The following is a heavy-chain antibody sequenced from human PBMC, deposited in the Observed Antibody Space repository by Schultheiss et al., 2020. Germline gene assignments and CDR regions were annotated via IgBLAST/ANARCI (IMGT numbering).Heavy chain of an antibody. Sequence: GGSLRLSCKASGYTFTSYGISWVRQAPGQGLEWMGWISAYNGNTNYAQKLQGRVTMTTDTSTSTAYMELRSLRSDDTAVYYCARVITGTRRWFDPWGQGTLVTVSS. J-gene: IGHJ5*02. CDR3: ARVITGTRRWFDP. D-gene: IGHD1-7*01. V-gene: IGHV1-18*01. CDR2: ISAYNGNT. CDR1: GYTFTSYG.